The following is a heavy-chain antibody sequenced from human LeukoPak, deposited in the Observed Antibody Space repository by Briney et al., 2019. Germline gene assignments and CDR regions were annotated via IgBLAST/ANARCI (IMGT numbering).Heavy chain of an antibody. CDR1: GFTFSSYA. CDR2: ISGSGGST. J-gene: IGHJ4*02. D-gene: IGHD3-22*01. V-gene: IGHV3-23*01. Sequence: PGGSLRLSCAASGFTFSSYAMSWVRQAPGKGLEWVSAISGSGGSTYYADSVKGRFTISRDNSKNTLYLQMNSLRAEDTAVYYCAKDLVTAYGYYYDSSGYQVDYWGQGTLVTVSS. CDR3: AKDLVTAYGYYYDSSGYQVDY.